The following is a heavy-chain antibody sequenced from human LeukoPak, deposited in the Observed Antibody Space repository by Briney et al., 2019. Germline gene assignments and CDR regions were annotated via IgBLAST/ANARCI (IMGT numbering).Heavy chain of an antibody. CDR2: ISGSGGST. J-gene: IGHJ4*02. V-gene: IGHV3-23*01. D-gene: IGHD2-2*01. Sequence: PGGSLRLSCAASGFTFSSYAMSWVRQAPGKGLEWVSAISGSGGSTYYADSVKGRFTISRDNSKNTLYLRMNSLRAEDTAVYYCAKGYQRLVAGPLDYWGQGTLVTVSS. CDR1: GFTFSSYA. CDR3: AKGYQRLVAGPLDY.